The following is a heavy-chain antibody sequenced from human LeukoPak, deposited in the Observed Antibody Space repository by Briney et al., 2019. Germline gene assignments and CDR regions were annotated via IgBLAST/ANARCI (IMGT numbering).Heavy chain of an antibody. D-gene: IGHD3-22*01. CDR3: ARVHSSGYSMERAFDI. Sequence: GGSLRLSCAASGFTVSSNYMSWVRQAPGKGLEWVSVIYSGGSTYYADSVKGRFTISRDNSKNTLYLQMNSLRAEDTAVYYCARVHSSGYSMERAFDIWGQGTIVTVSS. CDR2: IYSGGST. V-gene: IGHV3-53*01. J-gene: IGHJ3*02. CDR1: GFTVSSNY.